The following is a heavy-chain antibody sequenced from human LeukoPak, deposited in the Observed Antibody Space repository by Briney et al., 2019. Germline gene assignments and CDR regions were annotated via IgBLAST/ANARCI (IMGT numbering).Heavy chain of an antibody. Sequence: ASVKVSCKASGYTFTGYYMHWVRQAPGQGLEWMGRINPNSGGTNYAQKFQGRVTITRDTSISTAYMELSRLRSDDTAVYYCARGEMATIFNAFDIWGQGTMVTVSS. CDR2: INPNSGGT. CDR3: ARGEMATIFNAFDI. CDR1: GYTFTGYY. J-gene: IGHJ3*02. V-gene: IGHV1-2*06. D-gene: IGHD5-24*01.